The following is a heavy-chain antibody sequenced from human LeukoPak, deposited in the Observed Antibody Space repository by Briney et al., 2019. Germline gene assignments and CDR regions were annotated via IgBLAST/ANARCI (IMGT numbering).Heavy chain of an antibody. Sequence: PGRSLRLSCVTSGFTFSSYAFHWVRQAPGKGLEWVATMSFDVNNKYYADSVRGRFTISRDNSKNTLYLQMSSLGAEDTAVYSCARGYCTSSSCHNDYWGQGTLVTVSS. J-gene: IGHJ4*02. V-gene: IGHV3-30*04. CDR1: GFTFSSYA. CDR3: ARGYCTSSSCHNDY. CDR2: MSFDVNNK. D-gene: IGHD2-2*02.